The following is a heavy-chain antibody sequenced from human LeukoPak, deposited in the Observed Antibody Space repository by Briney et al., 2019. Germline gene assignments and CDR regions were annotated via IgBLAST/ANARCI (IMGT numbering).Heavy chain of an antibody. Sequence: GDSLQISCKGSGYIFTSYWIGWVRQVRGEGLEWMGAIFPGDSNPRYSPSFQGQVTISADKSFSTAYLQWSSLKASDTAMYYCARLLSSRQQIDYWGQGTLVTVSS. D-gene: IGHD6-13*01. CDR3: ARLLSSRQQIDY. V-gene: IGHV5-51*01. CDR2: IFPGDSNP. J-gene: IGHJ4*02. CDR1: GYIFTSYW.